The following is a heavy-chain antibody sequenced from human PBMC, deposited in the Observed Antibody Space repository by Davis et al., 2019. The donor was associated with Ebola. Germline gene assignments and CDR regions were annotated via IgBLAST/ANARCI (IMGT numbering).Heavy chain of an antibody. Sequence: GESLKISCAASGFTFSSYWMSWVRQAPGKGLEWVANIKQDGSEKYYVDSVKGRFTISRDNAKNSLYLQMNSLRAEDTAVYYCARGADCSSTSCIGGWFDPWGQGTLVTVSS. CDR1: GFTFSSYW. V-gene: IGHV3-7*03. J-gene: IGHJ5*02. CDR3: ARGADCSSTSCIGGWFDP. CDR2: IKQDGSEK. D-gene: IGHD2-2*01.